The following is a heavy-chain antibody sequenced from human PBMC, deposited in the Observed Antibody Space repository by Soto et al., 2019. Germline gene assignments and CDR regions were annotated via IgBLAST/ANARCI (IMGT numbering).Heavy chain of an antibody. CDR1: GFTFSSYG. CDR2: IWYDGSNK. D-gene: IGHD2-15*01. CDR3: ARGGKCSSGSCDSVPVFDY. V-gene: IGHV3-33*01. Sequence: QVQLVESGGGVVQPGRSLRLSCAASGFTFSSYGMHWVRQAPGKGLEWVAVIWYDGSNKYYADSVKGRFTISRDNSKNTIHLQMKSLRAGDTAVYYCARGGKCSSGSCDSVPVFDYWGQGTLVTVSS. J-gene: IGHJ4*02.